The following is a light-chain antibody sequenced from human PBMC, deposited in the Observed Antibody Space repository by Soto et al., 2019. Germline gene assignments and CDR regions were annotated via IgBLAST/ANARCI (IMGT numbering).Light chain of an antibody. CDR1: ENIYTN. V-gene: IGKV3-15*01. Sequence: EIVVTQSPATLSVSPGERATLSCRASENIYTNLAWYQQKPGQAPRLLFYGASTRATGIPARFSGSGSGTEFTLTISSLQSEDFAVYYCQQYNNWPPLTFGGGTKVDIK. CDR3: QQYNNWPPLT. J-gene: IGKJ4*01. CDR2: GAS.